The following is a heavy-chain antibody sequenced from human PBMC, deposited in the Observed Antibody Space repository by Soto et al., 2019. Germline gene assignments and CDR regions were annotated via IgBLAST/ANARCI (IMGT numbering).Heavy chain of an antibody. D-gene: IGHD3-22*01. J-gene: IGHJ4*02. CDR1: GYTFTSYA. Sequence: QVQLVQSGAEEKKPGASVKVSCKASGYTFTSYAMHWVRQAPGQSLEWMGWINAGNGNTKYSQNFQGRVTITRDTAASTAYMELSSLRSEDTAVDYCARGSSAYPYYFDYWGQGTLVTVSS. CDR3: ARGSSAYPYYFDY. V-gene: IGHV1-3*05. CDR2: INAGNGNT.